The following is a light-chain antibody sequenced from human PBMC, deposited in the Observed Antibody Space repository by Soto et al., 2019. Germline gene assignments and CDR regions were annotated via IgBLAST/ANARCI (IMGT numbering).Light chain of an antibody. V-gene: IGLV2-14*03. J-gene: IGLJ3*02. CDR3: RSYTSSSTVV. Sequence: QSALTQPASVSGSPGQSITISCTGTSSDVGGYNYVSWYQQHPGKAPKLMIYDVSYRPSGVSNRFSGSKSGNTASLTISGLQADDEADYYCRSYTSSSTVVFVGGTKLTV. CDR1: SSDVGGYNY. CDR2: DVS.